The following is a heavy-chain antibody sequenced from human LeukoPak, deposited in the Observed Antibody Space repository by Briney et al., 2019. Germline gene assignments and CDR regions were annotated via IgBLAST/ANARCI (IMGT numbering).Heavy chain of an antibody. Sequence: PGGSLRLSCAASGFTFSSYAMSWVRQAPGKGLEWVSAISGSGGSTYYADSVKGRFTISRDNSKNTLYLQMNSLRAEDTAVYYCAKFMEVWHSSGCFDYWGQGTLDTVPS. CDR3: AKFMEVWHSSGCFDY. CDR2: ISGSGGST. D-gene: IGHD6-19*01. V-gene: IGHV3-23*01. CDR1: GFTFSSYA. J-gene: IGHJ4*02.